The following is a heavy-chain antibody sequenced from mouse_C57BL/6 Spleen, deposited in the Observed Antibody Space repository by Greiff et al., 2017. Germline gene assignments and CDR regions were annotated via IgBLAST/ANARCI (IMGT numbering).Heavy chain of an antibody. D-gene: IGHD1-1*01. CDR2: IDPEDGDT. CDR3: TTGYYGSSRYFDY. Sequence: VQLQQSGAELVRPGASVKLSCTASGFNIKDYYMHWVKQRPEQGLEWIGRIDPEDGDTEYAPKFQGKATMTADTSSNTAYLQLSSLTSEDTAVYYCTTGYYGSSRYFDYWGQGTTLTVSS. V-gene: IGHV14-1*01. J-gene: IGHJ2*01. CDR1: GFNIKDYY.